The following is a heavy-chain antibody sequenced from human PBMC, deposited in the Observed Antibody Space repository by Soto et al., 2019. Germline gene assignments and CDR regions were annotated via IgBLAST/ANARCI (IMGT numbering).Heavy chain of an antibody. CDR2: SSGSGDKT. CDR1: GFTFSDYA. J-gene: IGHJ4*02. V-gene: IGHV3-23*01. Sequence: PGGSLRLSCAASGFTFSDYAMSWVRQAPGKGLEWVSGSSGSGDKTYYIDSVKGRFTVSRDKSKNTLYLQMNSLRAEDTAVYFCAKEKNGYCSGNTCYHYFDFWGQGTLVTVSS. D-gene: IGHD2-15*01. CDR3: AKEKNGYCSGNTCYHYFDF.